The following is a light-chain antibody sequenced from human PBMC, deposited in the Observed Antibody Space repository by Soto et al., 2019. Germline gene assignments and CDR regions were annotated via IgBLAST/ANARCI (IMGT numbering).Light chain of an antibody. J-gene: IGKJ5*01. CDR3: QQYQRPPVT. Sequence: EIVLTQSPGTLSLSPGERATFSCRASQSVNSNFLAWYQQKPGQAPRLLIYGASSRSTGIPDRFSGSGSGTDFTVTISRLEPEDFAVYYCQQYQRPPVTCGQGTRLETK. V-gene: IGKV3-20*01. CDR1: QSVNSNF. CDR2: GAS.